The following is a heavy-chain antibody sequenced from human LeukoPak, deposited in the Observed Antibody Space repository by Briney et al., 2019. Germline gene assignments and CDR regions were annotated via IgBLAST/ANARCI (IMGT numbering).Heavy chain of an antibody. Sequence: PSETLSLTCTVSGGSISSYYWSWIRQPPGKGLEWIGYIYYSGSTNYNPSLKSRVTISVDTSKNQFSLKLSSVTAADTAVYYCARLRRDGYKDAFDIWGQGTMVTVSS. D-gene: IGHD5-12*01. CDR1: GGSISSYY. CDR3: ARLRRDGYKDAFDI. CDR2: IYYSGST. V-gene: IGHV4-59*08. J-gene: IGHJ3*02.